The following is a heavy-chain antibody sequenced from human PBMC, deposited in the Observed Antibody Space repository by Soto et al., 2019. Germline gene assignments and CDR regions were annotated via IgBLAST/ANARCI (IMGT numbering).Heavy chain of an antibody. CDR2: IKEDGSAN. CDR3: ARDACLYCIDGKCSWGFDL. D-gene: IGHD2-15*01. Sequence: EVELVESGGGLVQPGGSLRLSCVASGFTFSSYWMSWVRQAPGKGLEWVADIKEDGSANYYVDSVKGRFTISRDNAKNSVYLQVNSLRVEDTAVYYCARDACLYCIDGKCSWGFDLWGQGTLVTVSS. V-gene: IGHV3-7*01. CDR1: GFTFSSYW. J-gene: IGHJ4*02.